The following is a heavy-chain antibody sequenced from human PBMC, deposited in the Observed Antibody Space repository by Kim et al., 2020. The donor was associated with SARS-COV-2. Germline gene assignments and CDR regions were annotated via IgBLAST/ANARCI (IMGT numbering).Heavy chain of an antibody. V-gene: IGHV1-58*01. J-gene: IGHJ6*02. D-gene: IGHD3-10*01. CDR3: AAGVYGSGSLYGMDV. Sequence: QKFQERVTITRDMSTSTAYMELSSLRSEDTAVYYCAAGVYGSGSLYGMDVWGQGTTVTVSS.